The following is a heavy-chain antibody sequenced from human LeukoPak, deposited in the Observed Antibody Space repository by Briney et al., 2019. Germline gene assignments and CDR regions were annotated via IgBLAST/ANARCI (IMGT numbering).Heavy chain of an antibody. CDR2: IIPILGIA. J-gene: IGHJ4*02. CDR3: ASSTIFGVVITVYFDY. Sequence: ASVKVFCKASGGTFSSYAISWVRQAPGQGLEWMGRIIPILGIANYAQKFQGRVTITADKSTSTAYMELSSLRSEDTAVYYCASSTIFGVVITVYFDYWGQGTLVTVSS. V-gene: IGHV1-69*04. D-gene: IGHD3-3*01. CDR1: GGTFSSYA.